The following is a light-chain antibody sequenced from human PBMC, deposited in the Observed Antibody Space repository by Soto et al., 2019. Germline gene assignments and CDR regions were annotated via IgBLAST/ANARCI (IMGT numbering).Light chain of an antibody. Sequence: EIVMTQSPATLSVSPGERATLSCRASQSVNSNLAWYQQKPGQAPRLLIYGASTRATGIPARFSGSGSGTEFTLTISSLQSEDFAVYYCQQCNNWPLTFGGGTKVEIK. CDR3: QQCNNWPLT. CDR2: GAS. V-gene: IGKV3-15*01. J-gene: IGKJ4*01. CDR1: QSVNSN.